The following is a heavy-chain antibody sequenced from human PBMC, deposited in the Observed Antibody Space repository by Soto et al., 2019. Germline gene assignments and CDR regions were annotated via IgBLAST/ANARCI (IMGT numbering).Heavy chain of an antibody. Sequence: LSLTCTVSGGSISSGGYYWSWIRQHPGKGLEWIGYIYYSGSTYYNPSLKSRVTISVDTSKNQFSLKLSPVTAADTAVYYCAREHNYDFWSGYHYWGQGTLVTVSS. CDR2: IYYSGST. J-gene: IGHJ4*02. D-gene: IGHD3-3*01. V-gene: IGHV4-31*03. CDR3: AREHNYDFWSGYHY. CDR1: GGSISSGGYY.